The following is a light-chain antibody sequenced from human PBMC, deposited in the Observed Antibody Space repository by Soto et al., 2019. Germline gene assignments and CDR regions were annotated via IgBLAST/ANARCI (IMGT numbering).Light chain of an antibody. J-gene: IGKJ4*01. Sequence: DIVMTQSPESLAVSLGERATINCESSQTVLSSSNNKNYLAWLQQKPGQRPKLLLYWASTRESGVPDRFSGSGSGTDFTLTISSLQAEDVAMYYCQQYFSAPLTFGGGTKVEIK. CDR3: QQYFSAPLT. CDR1: QTVLSSSNNKNY. V-gene: IGKV4-1*01. CDR2: WAS.